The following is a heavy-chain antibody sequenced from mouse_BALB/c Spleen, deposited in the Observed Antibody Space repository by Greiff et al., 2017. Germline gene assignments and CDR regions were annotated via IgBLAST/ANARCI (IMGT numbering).Heavy chain of an antibody. CDR2: IYPGDGDT. V-gene: IGHV1-87*01. D-gene: IGHD2-5*01. J-gene: IGHJ2*01. CDR3: ARGVNYFDY. Sequence: VQLQQSGAELARPGASVKLSCKASGYTFTSYWMQLVKQRPGQGLEWIGAIYPGDGDTRYTQKFKGKATLTADKSSSTAYMQLSSLASEDSAVYYFARGVNYFDYWGQGTTLTVSS. CDR1: GYTFTSYW.